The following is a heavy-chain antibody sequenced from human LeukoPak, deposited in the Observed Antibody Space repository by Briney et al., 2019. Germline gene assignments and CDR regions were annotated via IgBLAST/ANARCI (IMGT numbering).Heavy chain of an antibody. CDR2: ISSSGSTI. CDR1: GFTFSSYE. Sequence: GGSLRLSCAASGFTFSSYEMNWVRQAPGKGLEWVSYISSSGSTIYYADSVKGRFTISRDNAKNSLYLQMNSLRAEDTAVYYCARDLTYYYDSSGYNWGQGTLVTASS. CDR3: ARDLTYYYDSSGYN. V-gene: IGHV3-48*03. D-gene: IGHD3-22*01. J-gene: IGHJ4*02.